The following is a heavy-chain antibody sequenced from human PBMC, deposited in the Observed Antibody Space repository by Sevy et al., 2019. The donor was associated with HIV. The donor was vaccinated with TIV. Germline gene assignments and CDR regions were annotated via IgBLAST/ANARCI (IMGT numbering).Heavy chain of an antibody. Sequence: GGSLRLSYAASGFTFNMYWMTWVRQAPGKGLEWVANIKEDGSERNYLDSVKGRFTISRDNAKESLYLQINSLRAEDTAVYYCARHCSGGSCYSLLPHYYYGMDVWGQGTTVTVSS. J-gene: IGHJ6*02. CDR3: ARHCSGGSCYSLLPHYYYGMDV. CDR2: IKEDGSER. CDR1: GFTFNMYW. V-gene: IGHV3-7*01. D-gene: IGHD2-15*01.